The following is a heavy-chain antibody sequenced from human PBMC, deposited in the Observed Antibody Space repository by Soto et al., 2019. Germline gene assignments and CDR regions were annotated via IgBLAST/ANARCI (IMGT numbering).Heavy chain of an antibody. J-gene: IGHJ4*02. CDR1: GGSISSYY. V-gene: IGHV4-59*01. Sequence: PSETLSLTCTVSGGSISSYYWSWIRQPPGKGLEWIGYIYYSGSTNYNPSLKSRVTISVDTSKNQFSLKLSSVTAADTAVYHCARDITIFGVGYFDYWGQGTLVTVSS. CDR3: ARDITIFGVGYFDY. CDR2: IYYSGST. D-gene: IGHD3-3*01.